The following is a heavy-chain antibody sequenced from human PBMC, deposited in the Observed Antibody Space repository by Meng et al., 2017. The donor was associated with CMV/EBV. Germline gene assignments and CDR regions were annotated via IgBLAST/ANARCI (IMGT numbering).Heavy chain of an antibody. J-gene: IGHJ4*02. V-gene: IGHV4-34*01. D-gene: IGHD3-22*01. CDR1: FSGYY. CDR2: INHSGST. Sequence: FSGYYWGWIRQPPGKGLEWIGEINHSGSTNYNPSLKSRVTISVDTSKNQFSLKLSSVTAADTAVYYCARGDYYDSSGYYLRTLFDYWGQGTLVTVSS. CDR3: ARGDYYDSSGYYLRTLFDY.